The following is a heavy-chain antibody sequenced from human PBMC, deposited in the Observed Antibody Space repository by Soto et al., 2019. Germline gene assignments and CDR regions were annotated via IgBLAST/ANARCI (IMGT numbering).Heavy chain of an antibody. J-gene: IGHJ6*02. D-gene: IGHD2-2*02. CDR3: VRDGCSGNRCYIYGMDV. CDR1: GFTFSSFW. CDR2: IEGDGSAK. Sequence: GFLRLPCAASGFTFSSFWMSWVRQAPGKGPEWVANIEGDGSAKNYLDSVKGRFTISRDNAKNSLYLQMSRLRAEDTAVYYCVRDGCSGNRCYIYGMDVWGQGTTVTVPS. V-gene: IGHV3-7*03.